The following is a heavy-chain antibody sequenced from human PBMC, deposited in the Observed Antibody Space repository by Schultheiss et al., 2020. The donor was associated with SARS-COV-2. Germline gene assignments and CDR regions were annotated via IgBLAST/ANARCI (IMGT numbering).Heavy chain of an antibody. CDR3: AKDDPGVVGAS. CDR1: GFTFSSYA. J-gene: IGHJ5*02. CDR2: ISSNGGST. D-gene: IGHD3-3*01. V-gene: IGHV3-64D*06. Sequence: GGSLRLSCSASGFTFSSYAMHWVRQAPGKGLEYVSAISSNGGSTYYADSVKGRFTISRDNSKNTLYLQMSSLRAEDTAVYYCAKDDPGVVGASWGQGTLVTVSS.